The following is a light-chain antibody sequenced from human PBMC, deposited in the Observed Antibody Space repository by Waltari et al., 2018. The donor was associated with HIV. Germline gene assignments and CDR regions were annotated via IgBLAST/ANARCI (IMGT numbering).Light chain of an antibody. CDR1: TSAIGGFNY. CDR2: EVT. V-gene: IGLV2-8*01. Sequence: QSALPQTPSASGPPEPSVTLSCTGTTSAIGGFNYVSWYQQHPGKAPKLVISEVTKRPSGVPGRFSGSKSGTTASLTVSGLQAEDEADYYCSSYANKNGFYVVFGGGTRLTVL. J-gene: IGLJ2*01. CDR3: SSYANKNGFYVV.